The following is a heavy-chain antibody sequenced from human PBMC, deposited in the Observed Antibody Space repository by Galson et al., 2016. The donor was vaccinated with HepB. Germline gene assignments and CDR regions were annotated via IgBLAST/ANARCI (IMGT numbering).Heavy chain of an antibody. V-gene: IGHV3-11*06. CDR2: ISGTSGDI. J-gene: IGHJ4*02. D-gene: IGHD4-17*01. CDR3: ARSLLTVTSPFGY. CDR1: GFTFSDYY. Sequence: SLRLSCAASGFTFSDYYMSWIRQAPGKGLEWISYISGTSGDIRYADSVKGRFTVSRDNAENSVYLQMNSLRVDDTAVYYCARSLLTVTSPFGYWGQGTLVTVSS.